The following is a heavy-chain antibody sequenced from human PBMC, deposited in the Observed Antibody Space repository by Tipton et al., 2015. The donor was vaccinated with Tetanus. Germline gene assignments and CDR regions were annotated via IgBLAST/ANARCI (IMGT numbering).Heavy chain of an antibody. CDR3: ARKWDIVAVSAANYYGLDV. CDR2: IIPIFGTA. V-gene: IGHV1-69*01. D-gene: IGHD2-2*01. J-gene: IGHJ6*02. CDR1: GGSFSTYV. Sequence: QLVQSGPEVKKPGSSVKVSCKVSGGSFSTYVISWVRQAPGQGLEWMGGIIPIFGTAKYAQKFQGRATITADESTSTAYMELSSLRSEDTAVYYCARKWDIVAVSAANYYGLDVWGQGTTVTVSS.